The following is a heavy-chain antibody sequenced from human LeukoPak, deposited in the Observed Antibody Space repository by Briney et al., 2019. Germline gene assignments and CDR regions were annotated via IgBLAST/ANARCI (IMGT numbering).Heavy chain of an antibody. V-gene: IGHV4-61*02. J-gene: IGHJ6*03. CDR3: ARDSLLPSAMGYYYMDV. CDR2: NYTSGST. Sequence: PSETLSLTCTVPGGSISSGSYYWSWIRQPAGKGLEWIGRNYTSGSTNHNPSLKSRVTISVDTSKNQFSLKLSSVTAADTALYYCARDSLLPSAMGYYYMDVWGKGTTVTVSS. CDR1: GGSISSGSYY. D-gene: IGHD2-2*01.